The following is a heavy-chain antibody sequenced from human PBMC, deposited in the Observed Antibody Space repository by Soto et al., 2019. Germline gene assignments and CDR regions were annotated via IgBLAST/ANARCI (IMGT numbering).Heavy chain of an antibody. CDR1: GFTFSDYY. Sequence: QVQLVESGGGLVKPGGSLRLSCAASGFTFSDYYMSWIRQAPGKGLEWVSYISSSSSYTNYADSVKGRFTISRDNANVSLYLQMISLSAEDSALSYSARGGLLVAVVPAPTGSDYWGQGTLVTVSS. CDR3: ARGGLLVAVVPAPTGSDY. CDR2: ISSSSSYT. V-gene: IGHV3-11*05. J-gene: IGHJ4*02. D-gene: IGHD2-2*01.